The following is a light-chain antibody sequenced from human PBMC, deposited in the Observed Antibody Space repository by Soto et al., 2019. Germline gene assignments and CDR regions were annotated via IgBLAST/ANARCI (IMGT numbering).Light chain of an antibody. J-gene: IGKJ1*01. V-gene: IGKV1-9*01. CDR2: AAS. CDR3: QQYERYST. Sequence: DIQLTQSPSLLSASVGDRVTITCRASQGITSYLAWYQQKPGKAPNLLIYAASTLQSGVPSRFSGSGSGAEFTLTISSLQPEDSATYYCQQYERYSTFGQGTKVEIK. CDR1: QGITSY.